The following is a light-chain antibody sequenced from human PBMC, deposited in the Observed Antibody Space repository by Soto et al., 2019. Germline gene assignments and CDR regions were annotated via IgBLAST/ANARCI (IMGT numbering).Light chain of an antibody. J-gene: IGKJ5*01. CDR2: AAS. V-gene: IGKV1-9*01. CDR1: QGISSY. CDR3: QQLNSYPFT. Sequence: DIQLTQSPSFLSASLGDRFTITCRASQGISSYLAWYQQKPGKAPKLLIYAASTLQSGVPSRFSGSGSGTDFTLTISSLQPEDFATYYCQQLNSYPFTFGQGTRLE.